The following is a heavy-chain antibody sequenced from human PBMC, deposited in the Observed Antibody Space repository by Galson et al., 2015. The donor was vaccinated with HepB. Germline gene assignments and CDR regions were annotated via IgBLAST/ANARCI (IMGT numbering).Heavy chain of an antibody. J-gene: IGHJ5*02. CDR2: IYPGDSDT. V-gene: IGHV5-51*01. CDR3: ARHSGSRWSMDWFDP. Sequence: QSGAEVTKPGESLKISCKGSGSSFTSYWIGWVRQMPGKGLEWMGIIYPGDSDTRYSPSFQGQVTISADKSISTAYLQWSSLKASDSAMYYCARHSGSRWSMDWFDPWGQGTLVTVSS. CDR1: GSSFTSYW. D-gene: IGHD6-13*01.